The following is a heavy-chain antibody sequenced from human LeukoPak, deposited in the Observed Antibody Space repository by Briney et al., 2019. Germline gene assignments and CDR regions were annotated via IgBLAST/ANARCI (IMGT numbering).Heavy chain of an antibody. CDR2: IYPDDSDT. D-gene: IGHD3-22*01. J-gene: IGHJ3*01. V-gene: IGHV5-51*01. CDR3: ARPNITSYYDSRGYDAFDV. CDR1: GYRFSAYW. Sequence: GESLKISCKGSGYRFSAYWIAWVRQMPGKGLEWMGIIYPDDSDTRYSPSFQGQVTISADKSVSTAYMQWSSLKASDTAMYFCARPNITSYYDSRGYDAFDVWGQGTIVTVSS.